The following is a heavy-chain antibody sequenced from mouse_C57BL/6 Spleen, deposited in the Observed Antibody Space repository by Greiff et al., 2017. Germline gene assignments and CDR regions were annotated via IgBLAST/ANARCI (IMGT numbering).Heavy chain of an antibody. CDR3: AICYYGSSYPSLAMDY. CDR2: IHPSDSDT. D-gene: IGHD1-1*01. Sequence: QVQLKQPGAELVKPGASVKVSCKASGYTFTSYWMHWVKQRPGQGLEWIGRIHPSDSDTNYNQKFKGKATLTVDKSSSTAYMQLSSLTSEDSAVYYCAICYYGSSYPSLAMDYWGQGTSVTVSS. CDR1: GYTFTSYW. V-gene: IGHV1-74*01. J-gene: IGHJ4*01.